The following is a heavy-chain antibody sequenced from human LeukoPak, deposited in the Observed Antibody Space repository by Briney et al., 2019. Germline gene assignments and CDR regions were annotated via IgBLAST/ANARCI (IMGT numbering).Heavy chain of an antibody. Sequence: GASVKVSCKASEYTFTDYAINWVRQAPGQRLEWMGGINAGNGNTKYSQKFQGRVTITRDTSASTAYMELSSLTSEDTAVYYCARGRWSATTATYYLDFWGQGTLVTVSS. CDR1: EYTFTDYA. J-gene: IGHJ4*02. D-gene: IGHD5-24*01. CDR2: INAGNGNT. V-gene: IGHV1-3*01. CDR3: ARGRWSATTATYYLDF.